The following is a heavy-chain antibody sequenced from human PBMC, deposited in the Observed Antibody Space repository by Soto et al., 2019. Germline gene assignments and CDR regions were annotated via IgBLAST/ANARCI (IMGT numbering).Heavy chain of an antibody. V-gene: IGHV5-51*01. D-gene: IGHD2-2*03. CDR2: IYPGDSDT. CDR1: GYSFTSYW. Sequence: PGESLKISCKGSGYSFTSYWIGWVRQMPGKGLEWMGIIYPGDSDTRYSPSFQGQVTISADKSISTAYLQWSSLKASDTAMYYCARRGYCSSTSCYPDAFDIWGQGTMVTVSS. J-gene: IGHJ3*02. CDR3: ARRGYCSSTSCYPDAFDI.